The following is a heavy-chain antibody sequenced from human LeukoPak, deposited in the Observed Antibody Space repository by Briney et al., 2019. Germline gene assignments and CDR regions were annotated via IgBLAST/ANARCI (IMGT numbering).Heavy chain of an antibody. V-gene: IGHV1-18*01. CDR2: ISAYNGNT. Sequence: ASVKVSCKASGYTFTSYGISWVRQAPGQGLEWMGWISAYNGNTNYAQKLQGRVTMTTDTSTSTAYMELRSLRSDDTAVYYCARRCGGDCYSRLDDAFDIWGQGTMVTVSS. J-gene: IGHJ3*02. CDR3: ARRCGGDCYSRLDDAFDI. D-gene: IGHD2-21*02. CDR1: GYTFTSYG.